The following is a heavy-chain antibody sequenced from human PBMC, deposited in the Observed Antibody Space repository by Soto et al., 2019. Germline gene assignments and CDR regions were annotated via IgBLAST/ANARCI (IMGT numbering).Heavy chain of an antibody. Sequence: PAETLSLTCSVSGDSISTVDYFWAWMRQPPGQALEYIGYIYKSATTYYNPSFESRVAISLDTSKSQFPLNVTSVTAEDTAVYFCARGRYCLTGRCFPNWFDSWGQGTLVTVSS. J-gene: IGHJ5*01. CDR3: ARGRYCLTGRCFPNWFDS. CDR1: GDSISTVDYF. D-gene: IGHD2-15*01. V-gene: IGHV4-30-4*01. CDR2: IYKSATT.